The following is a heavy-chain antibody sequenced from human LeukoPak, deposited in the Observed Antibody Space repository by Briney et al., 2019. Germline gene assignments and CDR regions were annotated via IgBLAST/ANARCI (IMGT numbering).Heavy chain of an antibody. CDR1: GFTFSAYT. J-gene: IGHJ3*01. CDR3: VYSIAAAGTGAFDV. D-gene: IGHD6-13*01. Sequence: PGGSLRFSCVASGFTFSAYTMNWVRQAPGKGLEWVSSISSASSNIYYADSMKGRFTISRDNAKNSLYLQMNSLRAEDTAVYYCVYSIAAAGTGAFDVWGRGTMVTVSS. V-gene: IGHV3-21*01. CDR2: ISSASSNI.